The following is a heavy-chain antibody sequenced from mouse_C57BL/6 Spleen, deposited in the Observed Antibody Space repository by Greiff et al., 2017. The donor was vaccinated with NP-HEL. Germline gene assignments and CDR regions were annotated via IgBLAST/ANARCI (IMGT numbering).Heavy chain of an antibody. Sequence: EVMLVESGGGLVQPKGSLKLSCAASGFTFNTYAMHWVRQAPGKGVEWVARIRSKSSNYATYYADSVKDRFTISRDDSQSMLYLQMNNLKTEDTAMYYCVRNYYGSSYSYWYFDVWGTGTTVTVSS. CDR1: GFTFNTYA. CDR3: VRNYYGSSYSYWYFDV. CDR2: IRSKSSNYAT. J-gene: IGHJ1*03. V-gene: IGHV10-3*01. D-gene: IGHD1-1*01.